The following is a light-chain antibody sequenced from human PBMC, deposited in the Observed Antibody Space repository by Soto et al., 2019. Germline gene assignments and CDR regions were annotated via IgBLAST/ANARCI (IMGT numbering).Light chain of an antibody. CDR2: GAS. J-gene: IGKJ3*01. CDR3: QQYNNWPT. V-gene: IGKV3-15*01. Sequence: EIVMTQSPAPLSVSPGDRATLSCRASQIVSGNLAWYHQKPGQAPRLLIYGASTRATGIPARFSGSVSGTEFTLTISSLQSEDFAVYYCQQYNNWPTFGPGTKVDIK. CDR1: QIVSGN.